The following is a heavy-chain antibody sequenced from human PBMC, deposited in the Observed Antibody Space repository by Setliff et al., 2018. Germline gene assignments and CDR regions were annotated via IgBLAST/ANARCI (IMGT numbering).Heavy chain of an antibody. Sequence: SETLSLTCTVSRGSINSHYWSWIRQPAGKGPEWIGRIFGSGSTNYNPSLKSRVTTSIDTSKNQFFLKVRSVTAADTAVYYCARDRGSNNSPEDFDYWGLGTLVTVSS. CDR3: ARDRGSNNSPEDFDY. J-gene: IGHJ4*02. V-gene: IGHV4-4*07. CDR2: IFGSGST. CDR1: RGSINSHY. D-gene: IGHD1-1*01.